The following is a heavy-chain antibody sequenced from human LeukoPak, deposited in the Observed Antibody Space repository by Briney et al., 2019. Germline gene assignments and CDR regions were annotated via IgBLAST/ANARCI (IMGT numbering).Heavy chain of an antibody. V-gene: IGHV4-38-2*01. J-gene: IGHJ4*03. CDR2: IYHSGST. D-gene: IGHD1-1*01. CDR1: GYSISSGYY. CDR3: ARHDITNSYFDY. Sequence: SETLSLTCAVSGYSISSGYYWGWIRQPPGKGLEWIGSIYHSGSTYYNPSLKSRVTISVDTSKNHFSLKLSSVTAADTAVYYCARHDITNSYFDYWGKGTTVTVSS.